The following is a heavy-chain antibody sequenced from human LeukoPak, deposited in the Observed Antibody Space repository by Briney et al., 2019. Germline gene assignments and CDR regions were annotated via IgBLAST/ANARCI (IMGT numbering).Heavy chain of an antibody. Sequence: SETLSLTCTVSGGSIGGYYWNWIRQPAGKGLEWIGHIYTSGSTNYNPSLKSRVTISVDTSKNQFSLKLSSVTAADTAVYYCARVSDYDYVWGSYRPNYFDYWGQGTLVTVSS. CDR2: IYTSGST. CDR3: ARVSDYDYVWGSYRPNYFDY. V-gene: IGHV4-4*07. J-gene: IGHJ4*02. CDR1: GGSIGGYY. D-gene: IGHD3-16*02.